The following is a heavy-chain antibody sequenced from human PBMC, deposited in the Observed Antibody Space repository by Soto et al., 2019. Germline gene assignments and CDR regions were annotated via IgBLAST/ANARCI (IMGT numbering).Heavy chain of an antibody. D-gene: IGHD2-2*01. CDR2: IYYSGST. CDR3: AGGYCSSTSCYDDYYYYMDV. V-gene: IGHV4-31*03. Sequence: PSETLSLTCTVSGGSISSGGYYWSWIRQHPGKGLEWIGYIYYSGSTYYNPSLKSRVTISVDTSKNQISMKLSSVTAADTAVYYCAGGYCSSTSCYDDYYYYMDVWGKGTTVTVSS. J-gene: IGHJ6*03. CDR1: GGSISSGGYY.